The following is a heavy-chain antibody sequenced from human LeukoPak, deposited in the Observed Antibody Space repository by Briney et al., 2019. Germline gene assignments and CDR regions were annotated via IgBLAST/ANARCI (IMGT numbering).Heavy chain of an antibody. CDR3: AKDSVAGTEMYYFDY. CDR1: GFTFSSYG. Sequence: GGSLRLSSAASGFTFSSYGMHWVRQAPGKGLEWVAVISYDGSNKYYADSVKGRFTISRDNSKNTLYLQMNSLRAEDTAVYYCAKDSVAGTEMYYFDYWGQGTLVTVSS. J-gene: IGHJ4*02. CDR2: ISYDGSNK. V-gene: IGHV3-30*18. D-gene: IGHD6-19*01.